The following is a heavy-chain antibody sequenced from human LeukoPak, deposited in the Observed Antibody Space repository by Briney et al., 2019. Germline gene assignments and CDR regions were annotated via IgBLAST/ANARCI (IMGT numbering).Heavy chain of an antibody. V-gene: IGHV3-21*04. Sequence: GGSLRLSCAASGLTFSSYSMNWVRQAPGKGLEWVSSISSSSSYIYYADSVKGRFTISRDNAKNSLYLQMNSLRAEDTAVYYCAKGSLTVPAAMTETPQTYYMDVWGKGTTVTISS. J-gene: IGHJ6*03. CDR2: ISSSSSYI. CDR1: GLTFSSYS. D-gene: IGHD2-2*01. CDR3: AKGSLTVPAAMTETPQTYYMDV.